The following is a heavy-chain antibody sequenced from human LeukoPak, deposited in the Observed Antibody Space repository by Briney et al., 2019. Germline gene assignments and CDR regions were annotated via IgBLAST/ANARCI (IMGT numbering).Heavy chain of an antibody. Sequence: PSETLSLTCTVSGGSISSYYWSWIRQPPGKGLEWIGYIYYSGSTNYNPSLKSRVTISVDTSKNQFSLKLSSVTAADTAVYYCARHAPGYSSSTNWSDPWGQGTLVTVSS. J-gene: IGHJ5*02. CDR3: ARHAPGYSSSTNWSDP. CDR2: IYYSGST. CDR1: GGSISSYY. D-gene: IGHD6-13*01. V-gene: IGHV4-59*08.